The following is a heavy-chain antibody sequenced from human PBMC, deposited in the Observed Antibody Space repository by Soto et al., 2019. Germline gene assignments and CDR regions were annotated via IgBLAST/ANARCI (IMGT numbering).Heavy chain of an antibody. J-gene: IGHJ4*02. D-gene: IGHD5-18*01. CDR2: IDSSSSNK. CDR3: ARDDDSARALNFDY. Sequence: EVQLVESGGGLVQPGGSLRLSCAASGFTFDSYRMNWVRQAPGKGLEWVSYIDSSSSNKHYADSVKGRFTISRDNAKNALYLQMSSLRDEDTAVYYCARDDDSARALNFDYWGQGTLVTVSS. CDR1: GFTFDSYR. V-gene: IGHV3-48*02.